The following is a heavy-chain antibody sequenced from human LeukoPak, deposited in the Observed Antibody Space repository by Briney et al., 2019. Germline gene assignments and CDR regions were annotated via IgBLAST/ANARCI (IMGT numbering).Heavy chain of an antibody. CDR2: ISSSSSNI. Sequence: GGSLRLSCAASGFTFSSYSMNWVRQAPGKGLEWVSSISSSSSNIYYADSVKGRFTISRDNAKNSLYLQMNSLRVEDTAVYYCARWARKGDDYGGFFDYWGQGTLVTVSS. CDR3: ARWARKGDDYGGFFDY. J-gene: IGHJ4*02. V-gene: IGHV3-21*01. D-gene: IGHD4-23*01. CDR1: GFTFSSYS.